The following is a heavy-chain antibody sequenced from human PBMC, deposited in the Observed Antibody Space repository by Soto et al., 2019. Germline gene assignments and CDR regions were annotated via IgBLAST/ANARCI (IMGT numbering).Heavy chain of an antibody. Sequence: VGSLRLSCAASGFTFSNYWMSWVRQAPGKGLEWVANIKQDGSATNYVDSVKGRFTISRDNAENSLYLQMNSLRAEDTAVYYCASARHIGPWGQGTLVTVSS. V-gene: IGHV3-7*01. D-gene: IGHD2-21*01. CDR1: GFTFSNYW. CDR2: IKQDGSAT. J-gene: IGHJ5*02. CDR3: ASARHIGP.